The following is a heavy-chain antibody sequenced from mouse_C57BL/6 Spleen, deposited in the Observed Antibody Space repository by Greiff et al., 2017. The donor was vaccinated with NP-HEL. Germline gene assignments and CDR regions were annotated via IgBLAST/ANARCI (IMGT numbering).Heavy chain of an antibody. CDR2: IDPSDSYT. Sequence: QVQLQQSGAELVMPGASVKLSCKASGYTFTSYWMHWVKQRPGQGLEWIGEIDPSDSYTNYNQKFKGKSTLTVDKSSSTAYMQLSSLTSEDSAVYYCARYGGLLRNFDYWGQGTTLTVSS. CDR1: GYTFTSYW. J-gene: IGHJ2*01. D-gene: IGHD1-1*01. CDR3: ARYGGLLRNFDY. V-gene: IGHV1-69*01.